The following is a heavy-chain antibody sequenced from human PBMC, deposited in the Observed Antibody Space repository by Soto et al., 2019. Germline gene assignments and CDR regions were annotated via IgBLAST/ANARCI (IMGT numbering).Heavy chain of an antibody. V-gene: IGHV1-8*01. D-gene: IGHD3-9*01. J-gene: IGHJ5*02. Sequence: QVQLVQSGAEVKKPGASVKVSCKASGYTFTSYDINWVRQATGQGLEWMGWMNPNSGNTGYAQKFQGRVTMTRNTSISTAYMELSSLRSEDTAVYYCARGSLMHDYDILNWFDPWGQGTLVTVSS. CDR1: GYTFTSYD. CDR3: ARGSLMHDYDILNWFDP. CDR2: MNPNSGNT.